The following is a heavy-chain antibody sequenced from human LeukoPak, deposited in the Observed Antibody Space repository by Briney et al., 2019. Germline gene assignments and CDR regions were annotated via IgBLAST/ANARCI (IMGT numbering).Heavy chain of an antibody. J-gene: IGHJ6*04. D-gene: IGHD3-3*01. CDR2: ISYDGSNK. CDR1: GFTFSSYA. CDR3: ARRSGFYGMDV. V-gene: IGHV3-30*04. Sequence: GRSLRLSCAASGFTFSSYAMHWVRQAPGKGLEWVAVISYDGSNKYYADSVKGRFTISRDNSKNTLYLQMNSLRAEDTAVYYCARRSGFYGMDVWGKGTTGTVSS.